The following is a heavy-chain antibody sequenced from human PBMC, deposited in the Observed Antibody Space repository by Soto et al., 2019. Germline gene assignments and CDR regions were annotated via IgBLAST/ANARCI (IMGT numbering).Heavy chain of an antibody. D-gene: IGHD5-18*01. J-gene: IGHJ4*02. CDR2: ISGSGGST. CDR3: AKDLSAPNHYSYGSRSPADY. V-gene: IGHV3-23*01. CDR1: GFTFSSYA. Sequence: GGSLRLSCAASGFTFSSYAMSWVRQAPGKGLEWVSAISGSGGSTYYADSVKGRFTISRDNSKNTLYLQMNSLRAEDTAVYYCAKDLSAPNHYSYGSRSPADYWGQGTLVTVSS.